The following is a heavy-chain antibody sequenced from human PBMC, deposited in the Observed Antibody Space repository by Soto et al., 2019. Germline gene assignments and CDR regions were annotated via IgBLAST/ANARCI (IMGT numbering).Heavy chain of an antibody. Sequence: PSETLSLTCTVPGGSISSYYWSWIRQPPGKGLEWIGYIYYSGSTNYNPSLKSRVTISVDTSKNQFSLKLSSVTAADTAVYYCESYDYSGYGVWGQGTLVTVSS. J-gene: IGHJ4*02. CDR1: GGSISSYY. CDR2: IYYSGST. V-gene: IGHV4-59*01. CDR3: ESYDYSGYGV. D-gene: IGHD5-12*01.